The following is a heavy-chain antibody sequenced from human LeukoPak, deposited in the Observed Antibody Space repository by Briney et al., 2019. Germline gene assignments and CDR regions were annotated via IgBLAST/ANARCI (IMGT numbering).Heavy chain of an antibody. J-gene: IGHJ5*02. Sequence: PSVNVSCTSSGYTFTSYDINWVRHATGQGLEWMGWMNPNSGNTGYAQKFQGRVTITSNTSISTAYMELSSLRSEDTAVYYCARGRPAIIAARRGRWFDPWGQGTLVTVSS. CDR3: ARGRPAIIAARRGRWFDP. V-gene: IGHV1-8*03. CDR2: MNPNSGNT. CDR1: GYTFTSYD. D-gene: IGHD6-6*01.